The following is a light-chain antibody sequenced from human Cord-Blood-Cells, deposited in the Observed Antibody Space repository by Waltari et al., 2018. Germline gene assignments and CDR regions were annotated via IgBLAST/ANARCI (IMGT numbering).Light chain of an antibody. J-gene: IGKJ2*03. CDR2: WAS. Sequence: DIVMTQSPDSLAVSLGERATINCKSSQSVLYSSNNKNYLAWYQQKPGQPPKLLMYWASTRESGVPDRFSVSGSGTDFTLTISSLQAEDVAVYYCQQYYSTPYSFGHGTKLEIK. CDR1: QSVLYSSNNKNY. CDR3: QQYYSTPYS. V-gene: IGKV4-1*01.